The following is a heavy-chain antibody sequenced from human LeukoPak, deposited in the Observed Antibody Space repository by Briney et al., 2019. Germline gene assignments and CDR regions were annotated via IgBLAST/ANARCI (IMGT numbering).Heavy chain of an antibody. V-gene: IGHV3-23*01. CDR2: ISGSGGST. J-gene: IGHJ5*02. CDR3: AKGEGSGWGFYP. CDR1: GFTFSTYA. Sequence: PGGSLRLSCAASGFTFSTYAMSWVRQAPGKGLEWVSAISGSGGSTYYADSVKGRFTISRDNSKNTLYLQMNSLRAEDTAVYYCAKGEGSGWGFYPWGQGTLVTVSS. D-gene: IGHD6-19*01.